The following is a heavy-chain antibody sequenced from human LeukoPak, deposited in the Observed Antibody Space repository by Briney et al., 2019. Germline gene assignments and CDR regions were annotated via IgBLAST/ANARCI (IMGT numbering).Heavy chain of an antibody. Sequence: SSEALSLTCGVSGGFISSYYWSWIRQPPGKGLEWIGYIYYSGSTNYNPSLKSQVTISVDTSKNQFSLKLSSVTAADTAVYYCARRSLGGSSSWYRGHGLDHWGRGTLVTVSS. V-gene: IGHV4-59*08. CDR1: GGFISSYY. J-gene: IGHJ2*01. CDR3: ARRSLGGSSSWYRGHGLDH. D-gene: IGHD6-13*01. CDR2: IYYSGST.